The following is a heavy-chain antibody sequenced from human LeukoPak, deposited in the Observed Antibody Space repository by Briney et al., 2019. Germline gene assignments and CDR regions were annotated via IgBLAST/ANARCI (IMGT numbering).Heavy chain of an antibody. CDR2: IYYSGST. CDR1: GGSISSYN. Sequence: SETLSLTCTVSGGSISSYNWSWIRQPPGKGLEWIGYIYYSGSTNYNPSLKSRVTISVDTSKNQFSLKLSSVTAVDTAVYFCARSSSSTLWWFDPWGQGILVTVSS. D-gene: IGHD6-13*01. J-gene: IGHJ5*02. V-gene: IGHV4-59*01. CDR3: ARSSSSTLWWFDP.